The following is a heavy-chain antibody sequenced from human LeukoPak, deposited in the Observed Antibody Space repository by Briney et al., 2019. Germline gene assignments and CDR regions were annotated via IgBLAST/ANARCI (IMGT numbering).Heavy chain of an antibody. D-gene: IGHD6-13*01. J-gene: IGHJ5*02. Sequence: ASVKVSCKASGYTFTNYGISWVRQAPGQGLEWMGWISAYDGNTNYEQKFQGRVTMTTDTATSTAYMELRSLGSDDTAVYYCARDKVIASAGTPNWFDPWGQGTLVTVSS. CDR1: GYTFTNYG. CDR2: ISAYDGNT. V-gene: IGHV1-18*01. CDR3: ARDKVIASAGTPNWFDP.